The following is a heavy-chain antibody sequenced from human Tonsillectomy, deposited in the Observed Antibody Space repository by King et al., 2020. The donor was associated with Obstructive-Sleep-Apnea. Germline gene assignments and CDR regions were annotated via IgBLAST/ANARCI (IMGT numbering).Heavy chain of an antibody. CDR1: GGSFSDYY. CDR2: VNHSGST. V-gene: IGHV4-34*01. Sequence: VQLQQWGAGLLRPSETLSLTCAVYGGSFSDYYWSWIRQPPGKGLEWIGEVNHSGSTNYIPSLKSRATISLDMSKNQFSLKVTSVTAADTAVYYCARGSGAADVNWFDPWGQGALVTVSS. D-gene: IGHD6-13*01. J-gene: IGHJ5*02. CDR3: ARGSGAADVNWFDP.